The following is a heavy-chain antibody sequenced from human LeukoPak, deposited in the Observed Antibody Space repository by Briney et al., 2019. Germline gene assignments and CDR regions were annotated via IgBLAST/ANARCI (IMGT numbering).Heavy chain of an antibody. D-gene: IGHD6-13*01. Sequence: VGSLRLSCAASGFTFSSYGMHWVRQAPGKGLEWVAVISYDGSNKYYADSVKGRFTISRDNSKNTLYLQMNSLRAEDTAVYYCARIKYSSSWYIENDAFDIWGQGTMVTVSS. CDR2: ISYDGSNK. CDR3: ARIKYSSSWYIENDAFDI. V-gene: IGHV3-30*03. CDR1: GFTFSSYG. J-gene: IGHJ3*02.